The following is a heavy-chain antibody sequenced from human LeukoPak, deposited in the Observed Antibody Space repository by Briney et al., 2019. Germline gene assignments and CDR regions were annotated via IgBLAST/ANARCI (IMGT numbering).Heavy chain of an antibody. CDR1: GYSISSGYY. CDR3: ARPVTTYWFDP. CDR2: IYHSGST. V-gene: IGHV4-38-2*01. Sequence: KPSETLSLTCAVSGYSISSGYYWGWIRQPPGKGREWIGSIYHSGSTYYNPSLKSRVTISVDTSKNQFSLKLSSVTAADTAVYYCARPVTTYWFDPWGQGTLVTVSS. J-gene: IGHJ5*02. D-gene: IGHD4-17*01.